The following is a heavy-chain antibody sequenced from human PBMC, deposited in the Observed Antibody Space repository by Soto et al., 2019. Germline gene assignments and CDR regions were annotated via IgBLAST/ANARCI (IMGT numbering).Heavy chain of an antibody. CDR3: ATMGTPATGLYYFDY. CDR1: GGSISSGGYY. Sequence: PSETLSLTCTVSGGSISSGGYYWTWIRQHPGKGLEWIGYNYYSGITYYNPSLKSRVTISLDTSKNQFSLKLSFVTATDTAVYYCATMGTPATGLYYFDYWGQGTLVTVSS. J-gene: IGHJ4*02. D-gene: IGHD1-7*01. CDR2: NYYSGIT. V-gene: IGHV4-31*03.